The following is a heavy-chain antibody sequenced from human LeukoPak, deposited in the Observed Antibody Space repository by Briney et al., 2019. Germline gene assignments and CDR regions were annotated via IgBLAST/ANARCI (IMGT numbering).Heavy chain of an antibody. Sequence: GGSLRLTCAASGFTFSNYGMHWVRQAPGKGLEWVAVIWYDGSNKYYADSVKGRFVISRDDSKNTLYLEMNSLRADDTAVYHCARGAGTGSKYGHWGQGTLVTVSS. J-gene: IGHJ4*02. D-gene: IGHD3-10*01. CDR1: GFTFSNYG. V-gene: IGHV3-33*01. CDR3: ARGAGTGSKYGH. CDR2: IWYDGSNK.